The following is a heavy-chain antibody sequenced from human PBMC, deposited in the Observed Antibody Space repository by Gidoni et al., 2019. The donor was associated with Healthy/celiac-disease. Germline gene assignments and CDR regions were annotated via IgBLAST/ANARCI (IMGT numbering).Heavy chain of an antibody. CDR3: AKGDLDYGDYAWYFDL. J-gene: IGHJ2*01. V-gene: IGHV3-9*01. D-gene: IGHD4-17*01. CDR2: ISWNSGSI. CDR1: GFTFDDYA. Sequence: EVQLVESGGGLVQPGRSLRLSCAASGFTFDDYAMHWVRQAPGKGLEWVSGISWNSGSIGYADSVKGRFTISRDNAKNSLYLQMNSLRAEDTALYYCAKGDLDYGDYAWYFDLWGRGTLVTVSS.